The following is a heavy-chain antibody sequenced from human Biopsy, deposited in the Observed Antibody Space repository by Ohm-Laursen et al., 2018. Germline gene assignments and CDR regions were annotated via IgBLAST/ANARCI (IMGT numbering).Heavy chain of an antibody. J-gene: IGHJ6*02. D-gene: IGHD6-6*01. V-gene: IGHV3-21*01. Sequence: SLPLSCAASGFSVSSYDMNWVCQAPATGLEWISYISETSSHIYDADSVRGRFTVASDIAKNSLYLQLNSLRVEDTAVYYCARDSSRRAREGGMDVWGQGTTVTVSS. CDR3: ARDSSRRAREGGMDV. CDR1: GFSVSSYD. CDR2: ISETSSHI.